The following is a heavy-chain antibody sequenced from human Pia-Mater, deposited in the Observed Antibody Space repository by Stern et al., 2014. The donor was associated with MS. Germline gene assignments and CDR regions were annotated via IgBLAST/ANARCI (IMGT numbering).Heavy chain of an antibody. CDR1: GGSISSYY. Sequence: QVQLQESGPGLVKPSETLSLTCTVSGGSISSYYWSWIRQPPGKGLEWIGYIYYSGSTNYNPFLKSRVTISVDTSKNQFSLKLSSVTAADTAVYYCARGRDDLPDYWGQGTLVTVSS. D-gene: IGHD3-16*01. J-gene: IGHJ4*02. CDR2: IYYSGST. V-gene: IGHV4-59*01. CDR3: ARGRDDLPDY.